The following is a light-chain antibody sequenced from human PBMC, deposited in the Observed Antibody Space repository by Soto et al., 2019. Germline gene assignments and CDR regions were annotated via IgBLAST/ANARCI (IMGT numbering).Light chain of an antibody. J-gene: IGKJ5*01. V-gene: IGKV3-20*01. CDR3: QQYGSSPPIT. CDR1: QSVSSSY. CDR2: GTS. Sequence: EIVLTQSPGTLSLSPGERATVSCRASQSVSSSYLGWYQQKPGQAPRLLIYGTSTRATGIPDRFSGSGSGTDFTLTISRLEPEDFAVYYCQQYGSSPPITFGQGTRLEIK.